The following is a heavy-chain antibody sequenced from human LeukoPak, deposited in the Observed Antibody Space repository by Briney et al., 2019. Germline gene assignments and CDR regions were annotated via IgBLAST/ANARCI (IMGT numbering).Heavy chain of an antibody. Sequence: GESLKISCKGSGYSFTSYWISWVRQIHAKGMGWRGFIEPGDSNTRYSPSFECQVTISAEKSISTAKLQASGLKTWDTIMYYSARGARNSDNTFDYWGQGTLVTVSS. J-gene: IGHJ4*02. V-gene: IGHV5-51*01. CDR2: IEPGDSNT. D-gene: IGHD5-24*01. CDR1: GYSFTSYW. CDR3: ARGARNSDNTFDY.